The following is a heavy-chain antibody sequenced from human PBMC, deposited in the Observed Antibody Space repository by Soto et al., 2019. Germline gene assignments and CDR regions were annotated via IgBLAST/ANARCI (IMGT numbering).Heavy chain of an antibody. CDR1: GYTFTSYA. CDR2: INAGNGNT. V-gene: IGHV1-3*01. D-gene: IGHD6-13*01. J-gene: IGHJ4*02. Sequence: QVQLVQSGAEVKKPGASVKVSCKASGYTFTSYAMHWVRQAPGQSLERMGWINAGNGNTKYSQKFQGRVTITRDTSASTAYMELSSLRSEDTAGYYCARDVAAAVLDYWGQGTLVTVSS. CDR3: ARDVAAAVLDY.